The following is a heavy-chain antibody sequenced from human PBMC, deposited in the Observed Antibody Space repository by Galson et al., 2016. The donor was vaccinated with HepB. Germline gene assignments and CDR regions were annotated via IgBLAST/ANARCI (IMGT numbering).Heavy chain of an antibody. V-gene: IGHV6-1*01. J-gene: IGHJ4*02. D-gene: IGHD5-18*01. CDR2: TYYRSKWYN. CDR1: GDSVSSNSAA. CDR3: ARGGGPLGTAMVVDHFDY. Sequence: CAISGDSVSSNSAAWHWIRQSPSRGLEWLGRTYYRSKWYNDYAISVKGRITINPDTSKNQFSLQLNSVTPEDTAVYYCARGGGPLGTAMVVDHFDYWGQGSLATVSS.